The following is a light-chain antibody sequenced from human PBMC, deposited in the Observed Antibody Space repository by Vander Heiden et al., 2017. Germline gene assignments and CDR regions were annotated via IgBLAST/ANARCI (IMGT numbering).Light chain of an antibody. Sequence: DIQMTQSPSTLSASVGDRVTITCRASQSISSWLAWYQQKPVKAPKLLIYKASSLESGVPSRLRGSPSGTEFTLTIRSLQPDHFATYYCQQDNSYSWTFGQGTKVEIK. CDR1: QSISSW. J-gene: IGKJ1*01. V-gene: IGKV1-5*03. CDR2: KAS. CDR3: QQDNSYSWT.